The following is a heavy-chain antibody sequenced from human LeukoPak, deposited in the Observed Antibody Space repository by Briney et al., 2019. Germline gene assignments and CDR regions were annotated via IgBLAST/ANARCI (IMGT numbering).Heavy chain of an antibody. J-gene: IGHJ4*02. V-gene: IGHV4-59*12. Sequence: KPSETLSLTCTVSGGSISSYYWSWIRQPPGKGLEWIGYIYYSGSTNYNPSLKSRVTISVDTSKNQFSLKLSSVTAADPAVYYCXXXXXXXDSSGYYRAAFDYWGQGTLVTVSS. CDR1: GGSISSYY. CDR2: IYYSGST. D-gene: IGHD3-22*01. CDR3: XXXXXXXDSSGYYRAAFDY.